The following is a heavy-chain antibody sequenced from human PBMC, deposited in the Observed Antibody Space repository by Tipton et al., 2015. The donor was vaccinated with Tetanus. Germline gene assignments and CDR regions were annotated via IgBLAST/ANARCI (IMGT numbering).Heavy chain of an antibody. Sequence: TASGFIFSDYWMSWVRQAPGKGLEWVAVSWYDGTDKYYADSVKGRFTISRDNPKNTLYLQMNSLRAEDTAVYYCAREADCSGGSCFSGDFDNWGQGTQVTVSS. CDR3: AREADCSGGSCFSGDFDN. J-gene: IGHJ4*02. CDR2: SWYDGTDK. D-gene: IGHD2-15*01. CDR1: GFIFSDYW. V-gene: IGHV3-33*08.